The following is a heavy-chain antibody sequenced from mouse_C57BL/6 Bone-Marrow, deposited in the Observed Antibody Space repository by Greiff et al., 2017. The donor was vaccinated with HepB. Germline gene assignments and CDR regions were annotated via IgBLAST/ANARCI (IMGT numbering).Heavy chain of an antibody. J-gene: IGHJ3*01. Sequence: EVQGVESGGGLVQPGGSLKLSCAASGFTFSDYYMYWVRQTPEKRLEWVAYISNGGGSTYYPDTVKGRFTISRDNAKNTLYLQMSRLKSEDTAMYYCARGAVWFAYWGQGTLVTVSA. CDR3: ARGAVWFAY. CDR1: GFTFSDYY. CDR2: ISNGGGST. D-gene: IGHD6-1*01. V-gene: IGHV5-12*01.